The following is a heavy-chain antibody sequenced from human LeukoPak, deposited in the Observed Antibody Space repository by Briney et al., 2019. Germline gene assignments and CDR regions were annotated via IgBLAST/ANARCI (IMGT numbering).Heavy chain of an antibody. Sequence: PSETLSLTCTVSGVSISSGDYYWGWIRQPPGKGLEWIATIYYTGSTYYNPSLKSRVTISVDTSKNQFSLKLNSVTAADTAVYYCAKEETRAFDYWGQGTLVTVSS. V-gene: IGHV4-39*02. CDR1: GVSISSGDYY. J-gene: IGHJ4*02. CDR2: IYYTGST. CDR3: AKEETRAFDY. D-gene: IGHD5-24*01.